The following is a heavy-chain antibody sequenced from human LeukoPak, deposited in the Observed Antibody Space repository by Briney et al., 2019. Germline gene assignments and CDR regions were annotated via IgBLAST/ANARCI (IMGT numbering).Heavy chain of an antibody. D-gene: IGHD6-13*01. CDR2: FDPEDGET. CDR3: AGIEYSRLTMNFDY. Sequence: ASVKVSCKVSGYTLTELSMHWVRQARGKGLEWMGGFDPEDGETIYAQKFQGRVTMTEDTSTDTAYMELSSLRSEDTAVYYCAGIEYSRLTMNFDYWGQGTLVTVSS. V-gene: IGHV1-24*01. J-gene: IGHJ4*02. CDR1: GYTLTELS.